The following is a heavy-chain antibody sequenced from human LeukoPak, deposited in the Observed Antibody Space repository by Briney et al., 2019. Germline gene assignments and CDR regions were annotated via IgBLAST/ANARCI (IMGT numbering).Heavy chain of an antibody. Sequence: GGSLRLSCAASGFTFSSYEMNWVRQAPGKGLEWVSYISGSGSTMYYADSVKGRFTISRDNAKNTLYLQMNSLRAEDTAVYYCATLYYDSSGRFYWYFDLWGRGTLVTVSS. CDR2: ISGSGSTM. D-gene: IGHD3-22*01. V-gene: IGHV3-48*03. CDR3: ATLYYDSSGRFYWYFDL. CDR1: GFTFSSYE. J-gene: IGHJ2*01.